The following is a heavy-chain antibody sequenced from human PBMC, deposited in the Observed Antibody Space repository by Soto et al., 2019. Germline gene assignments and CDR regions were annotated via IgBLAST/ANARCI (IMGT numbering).Heavy chain of an antibody. V-gene: IGHV1-2*02. CDR2: INPNSGGT. D-gene: IGHD4-4*01. CDR3: ARDVTTVTLLGY. Sequence: QVQLVQSGAEVKKPGASVKVSCKASGYTFTGYYMHWVRQAPGQGLEWMGWINPNSGGTNYAQKCQGRVTMTRDTSISTAYMELSRLRSDDTAVYYCARDVTTVTLLGYWGQGTLVTVSS. CDR1: GYTFTGYY. J-gene: IGHJ4*02.